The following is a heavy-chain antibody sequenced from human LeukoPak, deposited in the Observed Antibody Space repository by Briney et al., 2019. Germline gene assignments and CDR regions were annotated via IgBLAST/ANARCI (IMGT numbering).Heavy chain of an antibody. CDR1: GGSISSDY. CDR3: ARDYYGDFYFDY. CDR2: IYYSGST. V-gene: IGHV4-59*01. D-gene: IGHD4-17*01. J-gene: IGHJ4*02. Sequence: SETLSLTCTVSGGSISSDYWSWIRQPPGPGLEWIRYIYYSGSTNYNPSLKSRVTISVDTSKNQFSLKLSSVTAADTAVYYCARDYYGDFYFDYWGQGTLVTVSS.